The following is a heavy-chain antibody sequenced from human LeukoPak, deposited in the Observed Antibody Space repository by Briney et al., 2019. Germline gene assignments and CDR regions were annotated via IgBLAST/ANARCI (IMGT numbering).Heavy chain of an antibody. CDR3: TARLLVAATGFGY. V-gene: IGHV3-15*01. CDR1: GFTFSNAW. J-gene: IGHJ4*02. D-gene: IGHD6-19*01. Sequence: GGSLGLSCAASGFTFSNAWVSWVRQAPGKGLEWVGRIKRNTDGGTTDYAAPVKGRFTISRDDSKNTLYLQMNSLKTEDTAVYYCTARLLVAATGFGYWGQGTLVTVSS. CDR2: IKRNTDGGTT.